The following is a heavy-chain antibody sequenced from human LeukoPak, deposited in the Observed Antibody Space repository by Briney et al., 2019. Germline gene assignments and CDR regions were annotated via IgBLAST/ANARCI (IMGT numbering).Heavy chain of an antibody. CDR3: ARGPMYSSSWYFDY. CDR1: GGSISSHY. CDR2: IYTSGST. Sequence: SETLSLTCSVSGGSISSHYWNWIRQPAGKGLEWIGRIYTSGSTNYNPSLKSRVTMSVDTSKNQFSLRLSSVTAADTAVYYCARGPMYSSSWYFDYWGQGTLVTVSS. V-gene: IGHV4-4*07. J-gene: IGHJ4*02. D-gene: IGHD6-13*01.